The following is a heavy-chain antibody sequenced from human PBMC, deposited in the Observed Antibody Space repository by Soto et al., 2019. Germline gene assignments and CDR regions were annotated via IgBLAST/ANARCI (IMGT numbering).Heavy chain of an antibody. Sequence: QAHLVQSGPEVRRPGASVKVSCKASGYTFTDYLITWVRQAPGQGLEWMGWISPYHGNKNYAQRLQGRVTMTTDASTNTAYMELRSLTSDDTAMYYCARSPNWNDGDSWGQGTLVTVSS. V-gene: IGHV1-18*04. CDR2: ISPYHGNK. J-gene: IGHJ4*02. CDR1: GYTFTDYL. CDR3: ARSPNWNDGDS. D-gene: IGHD1-1*01.